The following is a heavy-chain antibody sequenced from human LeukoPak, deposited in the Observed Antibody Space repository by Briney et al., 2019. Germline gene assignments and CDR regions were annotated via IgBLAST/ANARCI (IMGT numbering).Heavy chain of an antibody. CDR2: ISYDGSNK. CDR3: AREPRPSGYYYYGMDV. J-gene: IGHJ6*01. CDR1: GFTFSSYA. D-gene: IGHD3-10*01. V-gene: IGHV3-30-3*01. Sequence: PGGSLRLSCAASGFTFSSYAMHWVRRAPGKGLEWVAVISYDGSNKYYADSVKGRFTISRDNSKNTLYLQMNSLRAEDTAVYYCAREPRPSGYYYYGMDVWGQGTTVTVSS.